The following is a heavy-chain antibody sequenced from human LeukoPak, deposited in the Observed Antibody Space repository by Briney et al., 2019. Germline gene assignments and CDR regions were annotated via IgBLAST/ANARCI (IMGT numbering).Heavy chain of an antibody. Sequence: GGSLRLSCAASGLTFSSYAMSWVRQAPGKGLEWVSGIGASGGSTYYADSVKSRFTISRDNSENTLYLQMNSLRAEDTAVYYCAKVGSTMVRGVIKDWGQGTLVTASS. D-gene: IGHD3-10*01. J-gene: IGHJ4*02. CDR3: AKVGSTMVRGVIKD. V-gene: IGHV3-23*01. CDR1: GLTFSSYA. CDR2: IGASGGST.